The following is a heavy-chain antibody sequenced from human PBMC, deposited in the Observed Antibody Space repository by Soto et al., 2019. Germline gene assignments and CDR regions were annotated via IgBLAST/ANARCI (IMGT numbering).Heavy chain of an antibody. J-gene: IGHJ4*02. V-gene: IGHV3-15*05. CDR3: TTERRYYYDSGGY. CDR2: IKSKIDGGGT. Sequence: EVQLVESGGGLVKPGGSLRLSCEASGFTFSKAWMSWVRQAPGKGLEWVGHIKSKIDGGGTDYAAPVKGRFSISRDDSKNTLFLQMNNLEIEDTALYYCTTERRYYYDSGGYWGQGTLVTVSS. D-gene: IGHD3-22*01. CDR1: GFTFSKAW.